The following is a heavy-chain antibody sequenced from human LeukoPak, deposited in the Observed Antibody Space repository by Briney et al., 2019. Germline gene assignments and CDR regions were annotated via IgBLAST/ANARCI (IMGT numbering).Heavy chain of an antibody. CDR1: GFTFSSYD. CDR2: IWYDGSNK. V-gene: IGHV3-33*01. CDR3: AGNYGPYYFDY. D-gene: IGHD3-10*01. J-gene: IGHJ4*02. Sequence: QPGGPLRLSCAASGFTFSSYDMHWVRQAPGKGLEWVAVIWYDGSNKKYVDSVKRRFTISRDNYKNTLYLQMNSLRAEDTAVYYCAGNYGPYYFDYWGQGTLVTVSS.